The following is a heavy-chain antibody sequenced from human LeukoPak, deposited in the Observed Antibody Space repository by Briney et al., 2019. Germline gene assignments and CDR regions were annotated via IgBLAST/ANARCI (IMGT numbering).Heavy chain of an antibody. CDR2: INPNSGGT. V-gene: IGHV1-2*02. J-gene: IGHJ3*02. Sequence: GASVKVSCKASGYTFTGYYMHWVRQAPGQGLEWMGWINPNSGGTNYAQKFQGRVTMTRDTSISTAYMELSRLRSDDTAVYYCARDRGSYGSRGAFDIWGQGTMVTVPS. CDR3: ARDRGSYGSRGAFDI. CDR1: GYTFTGYY. D-gene: IGHD1-26*01.